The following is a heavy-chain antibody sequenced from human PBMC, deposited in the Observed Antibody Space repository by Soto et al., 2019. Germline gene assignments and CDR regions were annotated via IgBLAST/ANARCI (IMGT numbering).Heavy chain of an antibody. CDR2: MNPNSGNT. Sequence: ASVKVSCKASGYTFTSYDINWVRQATGQGLEWMGWMNPNSGNTGYAQKFQGRVTMTRNTSISTAYMELSSLRSEDTAVYYCARGYCSSTSCYTISHYYSGMDVWGQGTTVTVSS. J-gene: IGHJ6*02. D-gene: IGHD2-2*02. V-gene: IGHV1-8*01. CDR3: ARGYCSSTSCYTISHYYSGMDV. CDR1: GYTFTSYD.